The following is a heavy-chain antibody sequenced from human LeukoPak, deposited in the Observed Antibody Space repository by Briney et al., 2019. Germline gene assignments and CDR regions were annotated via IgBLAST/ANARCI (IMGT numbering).Heavy chain of an antibody. V-gene: IGHV3-33*06. CDR2: IWYDGSNK. D-gene: IGHD4-17*01. Sequence: GRSLRLSCAASGFTFSSYGMHWVRQAPGKGLEWVAVIWYDGSNKYYADSVKGRFTISRDNSKNTLYLQMNSLRAEDTAVYYCAKDLRDYRYYFDYWGQGTLVPVSS. CDR1: GFTFSSYG. CDR3: AKDLRDYRYYFDY. J-gene: IGHJ4*02.